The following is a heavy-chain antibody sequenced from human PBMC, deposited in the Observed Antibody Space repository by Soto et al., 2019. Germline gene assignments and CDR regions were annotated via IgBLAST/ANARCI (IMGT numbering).Heavy chain of an antibody. Sequence: GESLKISCAASGFTFSSYSMNWVRQAPGKGLEWVSSISSSSSYIYYADSVKGRFTISRDNAKNSLYLQMNSLRAEDTAVYYCARDCSSTSCRAFDIWGQGTMVTVSS. V-gene: IGHV3-21*01. CDR3: ARDCSSTSCRAFDI. J-gene: IGHJ3*02. CDR1: GFTFSSYS. CDR2: ISSSSSYI. D-gene: IGHD2-2*01.